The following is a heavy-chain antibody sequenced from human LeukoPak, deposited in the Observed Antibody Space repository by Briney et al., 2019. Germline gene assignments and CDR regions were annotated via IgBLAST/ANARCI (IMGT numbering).Heavy chain of an antibody. CDR2: ISYDGSNK. CDR1: GFTFSSYA. V-gene: IGHV3-30-3*01. J-gene: IGHJ4*02. Sequence: GGSLRLSCAPSGFTFSSYAIHWLRQAPGKGLEWVAFISYDGSNKYYADSVKGRFTISRDSSKNTLYLQMNSLRAEDTALYYCARGAFRLVRGVTTDYWGQGTLVTVSS. CDR3: ARGAFRLVRGVTTDY. D-gene: IGHD3-10*01.